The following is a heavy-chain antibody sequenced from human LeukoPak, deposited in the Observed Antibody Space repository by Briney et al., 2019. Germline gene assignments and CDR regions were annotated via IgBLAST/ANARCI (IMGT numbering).Heavy chain of an antibody. CDR3: ARLVGYCSSTSCYSFNWFDP. J-gene: IGHJ5*02. CDR2: IYPGDSDT. CDR1: GYSFTSYW. V-gene: IGHV5-51*01. Sequence: GESLKISCRGSGYSFTSYWIGWVRQMPGKGLEWMGIIYPGDSDTRYSPSFQGQVTISAGKSISTAYLQWSSLKASDTAMYYCARLVGYCSSTSCYSFNWFDPWGQGTLVTVSS. D-gene: IGHD2-2*03.